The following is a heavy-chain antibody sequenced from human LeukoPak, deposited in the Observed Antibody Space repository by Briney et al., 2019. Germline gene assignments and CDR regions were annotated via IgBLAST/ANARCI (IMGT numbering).Heavy chain of an antibody. D-gene: IGHD7-27*01. J-gene: IGHJ4*02. CDR3: TRAPHHWGSDF. Sequence: SQTLPLTCAISGDSVSSATWNWIRQSPSRGLEWLGRTYYRSKWYIDYGASVKSRITISPDTSKNQFSLQLNSVTPEDTAVYYCTRAPHHWGSDFWGQGTLVTVSS. CDR2: TYYRSKWYI. V-gene: IGHV6-1*01. CDR1: GDSVSSAT.